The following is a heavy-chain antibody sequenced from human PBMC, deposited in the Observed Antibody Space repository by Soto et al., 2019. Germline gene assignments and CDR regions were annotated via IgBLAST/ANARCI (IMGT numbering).Heavy chain of an antibody. CDR1: GGSISSGGYY. Sequence: QVQLQESGPGLVKPSQTLSLTCTVSGGSISSGGYYWSWIRQHPGKGLEWIGYIYYSGSTYYNPSLTSRVTISLDTSKNQFYLTLSSVIAADTAVYYCARERRRTGIQADYFAYWGQGTLVTVSS. CDR2: IYYSGST. D-gene: IGHD1-1*01. J-gene: IGHJ4*02. V-gene: IGHV4-31*03. CDR3: ARERRRTGIQADYFAY.